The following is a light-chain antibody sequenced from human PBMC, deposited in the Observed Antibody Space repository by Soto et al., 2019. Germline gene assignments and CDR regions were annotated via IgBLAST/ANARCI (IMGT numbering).Light chain of an antibody. CDR2: DAS. CDR3: QQYNSYSPWT. Sequence: DIQMSQSPSTLSASVGDRVTITCRASQSISSWLAWYQQKPGKAPKLLIHDASSLESGVPSRFSGSGSGTEFTLTISSLQPDDFATYYCQQYNSYSPWTFGQGTMA. J-gene: IGKJ1*01. V-gene: IGKV1-5*01. CDR1: QSISSW.